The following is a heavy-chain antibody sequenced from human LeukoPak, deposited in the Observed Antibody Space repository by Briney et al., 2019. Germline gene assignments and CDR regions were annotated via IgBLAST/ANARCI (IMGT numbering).Heavy chain of an antibody. V-gene: IGHV3-21*01. J-gene: IGHJ4*02. D-gene: IGHD2-2*02. Sequence: KAGGSLRLSCAASEFTFSSYSMNWVRQAPGKGLEWVSSISSSSSYIYYADSVKGRFTISRDNAKNSLYLQMNSLRAEDTAVYYCARGCGSSTSCYILGYWGQGTLVTVSS. CDR1: EFTFSSYS. CDR2: ISSSSSYI. CDR3: ARGCGSSTSCYILGY.